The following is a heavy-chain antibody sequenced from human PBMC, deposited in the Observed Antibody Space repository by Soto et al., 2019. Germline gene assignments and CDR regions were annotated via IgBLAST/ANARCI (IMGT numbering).Heavy chain of an antibody. Sequence: EVLLLESGGGLGQPGGSLRLSCAASGFSFSSYAMSWVRQAPGKGLEWVSSISGGGDTAYYTPSVKGRFTTSRDNSKSTLYLQMSSLRVEDTAVYYCAREVYDFWSGFRPYDAFYVWGQGTMVTVSS. V-gene: IGHV3-23*01. CDR2: ISGGGDTA. J-gene: IGHJ3*01. D-gene: IGHD3-3*01. CDR1: GFSFSSYA. CDR3: AREVYDFWSGFRPYDAFYV.